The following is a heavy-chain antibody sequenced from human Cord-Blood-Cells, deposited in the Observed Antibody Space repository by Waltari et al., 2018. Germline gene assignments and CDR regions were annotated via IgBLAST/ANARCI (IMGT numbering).Heavy chain of an antibody. D-gene: IGHD4-17*01. V-gene: IGHV1-69*01. J-gene: IGHJ4*02. Sequence: QVQLVQSGAEVKKPGSSVKVPCKASGGTFSHYAISGGRPAPGQGLEWMGGIIPIFGTANYAQKFQGRVTITADESTSTAYMELSSLRSEDTAVYYCASGGDDYGDYYFDYWGQGTLVTVSS. CDR3: ASGGDDYGDYYFDY. CDR1: GGTFSHYA. CDR2: IIPIFGTA.